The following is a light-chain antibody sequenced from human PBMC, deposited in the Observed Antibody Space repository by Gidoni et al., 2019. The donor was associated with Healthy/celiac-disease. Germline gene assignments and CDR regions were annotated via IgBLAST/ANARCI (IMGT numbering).Light chain of an antibody. CDR2: RNN. CDR3: AAWDDSLSGVV. Sequence: QSVLTQPPSASGTPGQRVSISCSGSSSNIGSNYVYWYQQLPGTAPKLLIYRNNPRPSRVPDRFSGSKSGTSASLAISGLRSEDEADYYCAAWDDSLSGVVFGGGTKLTVL. J-gene: IGLJ2*01. V-gene: IGLV1-47*01. CDR1: SSNIGSNY.